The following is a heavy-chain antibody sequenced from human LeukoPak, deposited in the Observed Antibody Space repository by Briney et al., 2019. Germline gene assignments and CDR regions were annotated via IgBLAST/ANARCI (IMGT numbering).Heavy chain of an antibody. CDR1: GFTFTNFA. V-gene: IGHV3-23*01. J-gene: IGHJ4*02. CDR2: IGESGDT. Sequence: PGGSLRLSCAASGFTFTNFAMTWVRQAPGKGLEWVSSIGESGDTYYADSVKGRFTISRDNSKSTLYLQMNSLRAEDTALYYCAKGGISGRPGLDYWGQGSLVTVSS. D-gene: IGHD6-6*01. CDR3: AKGGISGRPGLDY.